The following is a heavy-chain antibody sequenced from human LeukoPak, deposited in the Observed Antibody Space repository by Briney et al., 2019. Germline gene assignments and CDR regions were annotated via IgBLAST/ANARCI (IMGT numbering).Heavy chain of an antibody. CDR1: GGTFSSYA. Sequence: SVKVSCKASGGTFSSYAISWVRQAPGQGFEWMGGIIPIFGTANYAQKFQGRVTITADESTSTAYMELSSLRSEDTAVYYCARSKIGYDFWSGYYGGRIDYWGQGTLVTVSS. D-gene: IGHD3-3*01. V-gene: IGHV1-69*13. CDR3: ARSKIGYDFWSGYYGGRIDY. CDR2: IIPIFGTA. J-gene: IGHJ4*02.